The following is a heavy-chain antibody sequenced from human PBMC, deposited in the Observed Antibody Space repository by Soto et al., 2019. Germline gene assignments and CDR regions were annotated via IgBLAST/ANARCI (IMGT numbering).Heavy chain of an antibody. CDR3: ARGGGSAQLWFGELLPFDY. CDR2: ISSSSSHK. D-gene: IGHD3-10*01. Sequence: QVQLVESGGGLVKPGGSLRLSCAASGFTFSDYYMSWTRQAPGKGLEWVSHISSSSSHKNYADSVKGRFTISRDNAKNSLYLQMNNLRAEDTAVYYCARGGGSAQLWFGELLPFDYWGQGTLVTVSS. CDR1: GFTFSDYY. V-gene: IGHV3-11*05. J-gene: IGHJ4*02.